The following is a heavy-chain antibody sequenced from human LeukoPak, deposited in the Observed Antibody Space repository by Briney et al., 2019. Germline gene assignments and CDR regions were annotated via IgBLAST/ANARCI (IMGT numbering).Heavy chain of an antibody. CDR1: GGSISSYY. CDR2: IYTSGGT. Sequence: SETLSLTCTVSGGSISSYYWSWIRQPAGKGLEWIGRIYTSGGTNYNPSLKSRVTMSIDTSKNQFSLKLSSVTAADTAVYYCARDYYDSSGYYYALWGQGTLVTISS. V-gene: IGHV4-4*07. J-gene: IGHJ4*02. CDR3: ARDYYDSSGYYYAL. D-gene: IGHD3-22*01.